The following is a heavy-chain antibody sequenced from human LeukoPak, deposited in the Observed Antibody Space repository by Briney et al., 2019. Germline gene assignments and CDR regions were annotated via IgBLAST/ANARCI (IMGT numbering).Heavy chain of an antibody. CDR1: GFTFSSYW. CDR3: ARANYYYYYYMDV. J-gene: IGHJ6*03. V-gene: IGHV3-7*01. Sequence: GGSLRHSCAVSGFTFSSYWMNWVRQAPGKGLEWVANIKPNGSEKFYVDSVKGRFTISRDNPKNSLYLQIDSLRAEDTAVYYCARANYYYYYYMDVWGKGTTVTVSS. CDR2: IKPNGSEK.